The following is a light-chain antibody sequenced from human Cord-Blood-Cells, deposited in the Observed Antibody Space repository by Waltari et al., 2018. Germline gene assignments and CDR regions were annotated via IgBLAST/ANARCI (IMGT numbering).Light chain of an antibody. J-gene: IGLJ2*01. CDR3: SSYTSSSTL. CDR2: DVS. V-gene: IGLV2-14*01. CDR1: SSDVGGYNY. Sequence: QSALTQPASVSGSPGQSITISCTGTSSDVGGYNYVSWYQQHPGKAPKLMIYDVSNRPSVVSNRFSGSKSGNTASLTISGLHAEDEADYYCSSYTSSSTLFGGGTKLTVL.